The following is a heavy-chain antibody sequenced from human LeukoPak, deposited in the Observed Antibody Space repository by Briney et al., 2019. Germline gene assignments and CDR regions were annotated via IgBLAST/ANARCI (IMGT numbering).Heavy chain of an antibody. CDR1: GYTFTSYY. V-gene: IGHV1-46*01. CDR3: ARDEDQTAIYDSSGYTFDY. J-gene: IGHJ4*02. D-gene: IGHD3-22*01. Sequence: ASVKVSCKASGYTFTSYYMHWVRQAPGQGLEWMGIINPSGGSTSYAQKFQGRVTMTRDTSTSTVYMELSSLRSEDTAVYYCARDEDQTAIYDSSGYTFDYWGQGTLVTVSS. CDR2: INPSGGST.